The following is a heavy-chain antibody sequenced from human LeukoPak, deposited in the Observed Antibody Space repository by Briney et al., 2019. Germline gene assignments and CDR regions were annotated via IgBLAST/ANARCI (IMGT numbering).Heavy chain of an antibody. J-gene: IGHJ2*01. V-gene: IGHV4-59*13. CDR2: THDSGNS. D-gene: IGHD4-11*01. CDR1: GGSITNNY. CDR3: ARVRRTTVTAAGGFDL. Sequence: SETLSLTCTVSGGSITNNYWAWIRQPPGKGLEWIGYTHDSGNSNYNPSLRSRVTISIDTSKNQFSLKLSSVTAADTAVYYCARVRRTTVTAAGGFDLWGRGTLVTVSS.